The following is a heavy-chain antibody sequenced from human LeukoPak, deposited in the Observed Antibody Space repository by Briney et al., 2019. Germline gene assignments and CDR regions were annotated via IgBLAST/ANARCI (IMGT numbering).Heavy chain of an antibody. CDR3: ARDMGYSYGTDY. CDR1: GFTFSSYW. Sequence: GGSLRLSCAASGFTFSSYWMHWVRQAPGKGLVWVSRINSDGSSTSYADSVKGRFTISRGNAKNTLYLQMNSLRAEDTAVYYCARDMGYSYGTDYWGQGTLVTVSS. V-gene: IGHV3-74*01. CDR2: INSDGSST. D-gene: IGHD5-18*01. J-gene: IGHJ4*02.